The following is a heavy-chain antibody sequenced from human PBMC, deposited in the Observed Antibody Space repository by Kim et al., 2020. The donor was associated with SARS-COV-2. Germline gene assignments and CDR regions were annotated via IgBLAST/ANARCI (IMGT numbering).Heavy chain of an antibody. Sequence: SETLSLTCTVSGGSISSSSYYWGWIRQPPGKGLEWIGSIYYSGSTYYNPSLKSRVTISVDTSKNQFSLKLSSVTAADTAVYYCARGGWDIVATWYYWGQGSLVTVSS. V-gene: IGHV4-39*01. J-gene: IGHJ4*02. D-gene: IGHD5-12*01. CDR3: ARGGWDIVATWYY. CDR1: GGSISSSSYY. CDR2: IYYSGST.